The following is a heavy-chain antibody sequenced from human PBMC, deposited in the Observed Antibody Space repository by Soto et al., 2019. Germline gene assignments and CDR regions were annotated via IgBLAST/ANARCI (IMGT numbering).Heavy chain of an antibody. CDR2: INHSGST. CDR1: GGSFSGYY. J-gene: IGHJ6*03. CDR3: ARGFNIVVVVAAPKRDYYYMDV. D-gene: IGHD2-15*01. V-gene: IGHV4-34*01. Sequence: PSETLSLTCAVYGGSFSGYYWSWIRQPPGKGLERIGEINHSGSTNYNPSIKSRVTISVDTSKNQFSLKLSSVTAADTAVYYCARGFNIVVVVAAPKRDYYYMDVWGKGTTVTVSS.